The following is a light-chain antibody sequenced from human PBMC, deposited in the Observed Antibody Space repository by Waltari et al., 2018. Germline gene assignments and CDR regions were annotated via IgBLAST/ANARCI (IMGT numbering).Light chain of an antibody. CDR2: WAS. CDR1: QNILYNSNNKNY. J-gene: IGKJ1*01. CDR3: QQYFGTPWT. V-gene: IGKV4-1*01. Sequence: DIVLTQSPDSLPVSLGERATINCKSSQNILYNSNNKNYLACYQQKPGQPPKLLIYWASTRESGVPDRFSGSGSGTDFTLTISSLQAEDVAVYYCQQYFGTPWTFGQGTKVEIK.